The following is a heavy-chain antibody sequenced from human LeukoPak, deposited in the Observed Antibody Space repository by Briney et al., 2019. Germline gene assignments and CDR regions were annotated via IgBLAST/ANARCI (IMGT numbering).Heavy chain of an antibody. CDR2: ISGSGGST. J-gene: IGHJ5*02. Sequence: GGSLRLSCAASGFTFSSYAMSWVRQAPGKGLEWVAAISGSGGSTYYADSVKGRFTISRDNSKNTLYLQMNSLRAEDTAVYYCAKDRLMETADNWFDPWGQGTLVTVSS. CDR1: GFTFSSYA. CDR3: AKDRLMETADNWFDP. V-gene: IGHV3-23*01. D-gene: IGHD3-16*01.